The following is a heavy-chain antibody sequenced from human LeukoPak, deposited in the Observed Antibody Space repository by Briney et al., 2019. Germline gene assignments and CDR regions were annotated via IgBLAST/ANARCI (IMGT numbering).Heavy chain of an antibody. CDR1: GFTFDDYA. V-gene: IGHV3-9*01. D-gene: IGHD1-26*01. J-gene: IGHJ4*02. CDR2: ISWNSGSI. Sequence: PGGSLRLSCAASGFTFDDYAMHWVRQAPGKGLEWVSGISWNSGSIGYADSVKGRFTISRDNAKNALFLQMNNLRAEDTAFYYCARGEWDLRDWGQGTLVIVSS. CDR3: ARGEWDLRD.